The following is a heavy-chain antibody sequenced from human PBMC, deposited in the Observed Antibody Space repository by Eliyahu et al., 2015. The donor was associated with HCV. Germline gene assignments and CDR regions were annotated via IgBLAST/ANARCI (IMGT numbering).Heavy chain of an antibody. Sequence: QVQLVESGGGVVQPGKSLTVSCTGSGFTFRSYGMHWIRQTPGKGLEWVGIVWYDGSRTSYTDSVKGRFTISRDNSKNTLYLQMNSLRVEDTAVYYCARDLSGDIFDYWGQGTLVTVSS. J-gene: IGHJ4*02. CDR1: GFTFRSYG. D-gene: IGHD2-15*01. V-gene: IGHV3-33*01. CDR2: VWYDGSRT. CDR3: ARDLSGDIFDY.